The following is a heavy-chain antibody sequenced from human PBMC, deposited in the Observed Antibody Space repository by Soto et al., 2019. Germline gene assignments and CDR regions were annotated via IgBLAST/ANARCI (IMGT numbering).Heavy chain of an antibody. CDR1: GGTFSSYT. CDR3: ASEPGYYYGSGSYYDYYYYMDV. Sequence: SVKVSCKASGGTFSSYTISWVRQAPGQGLEWMGRIIPILGIANYAQKFQGRVTITADKSTSTAYMELSSLRSEDTAVYYCASEPGYYYGSGSYYDYYYYMDVWGKGTTVTVSS. CDR2: IIPILGIA. V-gene: IGHV1-69*02. D-gene: IGHD3-10*01. J-gene: IGHJ6*03.